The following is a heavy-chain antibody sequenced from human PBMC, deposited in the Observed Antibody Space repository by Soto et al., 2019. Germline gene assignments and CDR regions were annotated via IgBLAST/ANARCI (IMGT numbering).Heavy chain of an antibody. J-gene: IGHJ6*03. Sequence: QVQLQQWGAGLLKPSETLSLTCAVYGGSFSGYSWTWIRQPPGKGLEWIGEINHSGSTNYNPSLKNRVTISVDTSQIQFSRKLSSVTAADTAVYYCSRIPAHYYYYMDVWGKGTTVTVSS. CDR3: SRIPAHYYYYMDV. CDR1: GGSFSGYS. V-gene: IGHV4-34*01. D-gene: IGHD2-21*01. CDR2: INHSGST.